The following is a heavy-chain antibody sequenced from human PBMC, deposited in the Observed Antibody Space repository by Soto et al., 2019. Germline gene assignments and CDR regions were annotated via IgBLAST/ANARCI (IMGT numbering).Heavy chain of an antibody. Sequence: SETLSLTCTVSGVSVSSGSFYWAWIRQPPGKGLEWIGFGSYSGTTNYKPSLKSRVTISVDTSRSQISLKVSSLTAADTAVYYCARGATVTQYDYWGQGTLVNVS. D-gene: IGHD4-17*01. CDR1: GVSVSSGSFY. J-gene: IGHJ4*02. CDR3: ARGATVTQYDY. CDR2: GSYSGTT. V-gene: IGHV4-61*01.